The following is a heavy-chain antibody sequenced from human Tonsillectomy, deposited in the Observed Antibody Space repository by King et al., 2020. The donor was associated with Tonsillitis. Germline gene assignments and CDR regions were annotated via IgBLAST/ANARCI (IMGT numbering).Heavy chain of an antibody. V-gene: IGHV1-69*06. D-gene: IGHD1-26*01. CDR3: ARSGNYEHLHH. CDR1: GGTFSSYL. CDR2: INPIFGRA. Sequence: QLVQSGAEVKKPGSSVKVSCKASGGTFSSYLISWVRQAPGKGLEWMGGINPIFGRANYQQKFQGRVTITADMSTSTAYMEVSSLTSEDTAVFYCARSGNYEHLHHWGQGTLVPVTS. J-gene: IGHJ1*01.